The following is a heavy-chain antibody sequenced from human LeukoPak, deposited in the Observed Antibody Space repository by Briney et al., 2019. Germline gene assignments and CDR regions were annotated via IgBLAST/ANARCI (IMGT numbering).Heavy chain of an antibody. CDR2: IYYSGST. J-gene: IGHJ5*02. Sequence: SETLSLTCTVSGGSISSSSYYWGWIRQPPGKGLEWIGSIYYSGSTYYNPSLKSRVTISVDTSKNQFSLKLSSVTAADTAVYYCARHPPTYGSGSRIKINWFDPWGQGTLVTVSS. CDR1: GGSISSSSYY. D-gene: IGHD3-10*01. V-gene: IGHV4-39*01. CDR3: ARHPPTYGSGSRIKINWFDP.